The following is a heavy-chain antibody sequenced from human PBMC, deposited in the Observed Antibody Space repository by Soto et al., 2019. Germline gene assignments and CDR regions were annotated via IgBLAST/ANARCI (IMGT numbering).Heavy chain of an antibody. Sequence: QVQLVQSGAEVKKPGSSVKVSCKASGGTFSSYTISWVRQAPGQGLEWMGRIIPILGIANYAQKFQGRVXIXADKSTSTASMELSSLRYEDTAVYYCARRRSGSSDYWGQGTLVSVSS. CDR1: GGTFSSYT. CDR2: IIPILGIA. D-gene: IGHD6-19*01. V-gene: IGHV1-69*02. J-gene: IGHJ4*02. CDR3: ARRRSGSSDY.